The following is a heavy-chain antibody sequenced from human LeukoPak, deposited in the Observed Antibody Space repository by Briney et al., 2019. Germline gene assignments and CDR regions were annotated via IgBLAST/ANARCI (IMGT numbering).Heavy chain of an antibody. D-gene: IGHD3-22*01. CDR1: GGTSTSHA. V-gene: IGHV1-69*04. J-gene: IGHJ4*02. CDR3: ANTNDGGGYQWGDFFDF. Sequence: PLPSVKVSCKASGGTSTSHAISWVRQAPGQGLEWMGRIIPNLGTTNRAQNFQDRVTLTADKSTNTAYMELTRLTSDDTAVYYCANTNDGGGYQWGDFFDFWGQGTLVTVSS. CDR2: IIPNLGTT.